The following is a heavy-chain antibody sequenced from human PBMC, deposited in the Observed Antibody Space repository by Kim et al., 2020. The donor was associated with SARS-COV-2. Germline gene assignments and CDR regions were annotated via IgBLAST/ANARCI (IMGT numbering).Heavy chain of an antibody. V-gene: IGHV3-23*01. Sequence: VKGRFTIARDNTKNTLYLQMNSLRAEDTAVYYCATELLTRDYYYYYMDVWGKGTTVTVSS. CDR3: ATELLTRDYYYYYMDV. J-gene: IGHJ6*03. D-gene: IGHD2-21*02.